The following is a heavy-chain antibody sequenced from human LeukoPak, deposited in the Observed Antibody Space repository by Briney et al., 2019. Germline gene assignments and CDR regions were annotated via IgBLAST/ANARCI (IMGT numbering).Heavy chain of an antibody. D-gene: IGHD5-24*01. CDR3: ARGAGYGYNWFDS. J-gene: IGHJ5*01. CDR1: GGTFSNYA. Sequence: SVKVSCKAFGGTFSNYAITWVRQAPGQGLEWMGRIIPIFGTANYAQKFQGRVTITTDESTSTDYMELSSLRSEDTAVYYCARGAGYGYNWFDSWGQGTLVTVSS. V-gene: IGHV1-69*05. CDR2: IIPIFGTA.